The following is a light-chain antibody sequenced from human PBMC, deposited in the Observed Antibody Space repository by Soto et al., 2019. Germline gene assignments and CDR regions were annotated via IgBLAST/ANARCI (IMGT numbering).Light chain of an antibody. CDR1: QSISSW. CDR2: DAS. Sequence: DIQMTQSPPTLSASVGDRVTITCRASQSISSWLAWFQQKPGKAPKLLIYDASNLQSGVPSRFSGSGSVTEFTLTISSLQPDDFATYYCQQYNSYSVTFGQGTKVEIK. J-gene: IGKJ1*01. CDR3: QQYNSYSVT. V-gene: IGKV1-5*01.